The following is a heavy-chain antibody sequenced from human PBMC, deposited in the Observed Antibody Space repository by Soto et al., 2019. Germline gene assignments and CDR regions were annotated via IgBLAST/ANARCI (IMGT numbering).Heavy chain of an antibody. V-gene: IGHV4-30-4*01. Sequence: QVQLQESGPGLVKPSQTLSLTCTVSGGSLSSGDYYWSWIRQHPGKGLEWIGYSYYSGSTHYNPFLKSRVTTPIDTSTNQFSVTVDSVTAADTAVYYCARGSALPGRNRYFELWGRGTLVTGSS. D-gene: IGHD2-21*02. CDR2: SYYSGST. J-gene: IGHJ2*01. CDR1: GGSLSSGDYY. CDR3: ARGSALPGRNRYFEL.